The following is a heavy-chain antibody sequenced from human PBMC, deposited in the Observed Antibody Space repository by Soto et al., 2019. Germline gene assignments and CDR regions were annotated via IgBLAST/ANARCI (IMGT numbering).Heavy chain of an antibody. CDR3: AKDPNGDYIGAFDD. CDR1: GFAFSNDA. CDR2: ISASGNII. V-gene: IGHV3-23*01. Sequence: EVQLLESGGDLVQPGGSLRLSCAASGFAFSNDAVTWVRQAQGKGLEWISSISASGNIIYYADSVKGRFIISRDNSRNTLYLQMNSLRAEDTAVYYCAKDPNGDYIGAFDDWGQGTLVTVSS. J-gene: IGHJ4*02. D-gene: IGHD4-17*01.